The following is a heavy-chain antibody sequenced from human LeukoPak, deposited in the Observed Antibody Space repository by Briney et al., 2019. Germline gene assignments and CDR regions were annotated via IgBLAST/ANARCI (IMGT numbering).Heavy chain of an antibody. CDR2: ISISSSTI. J-gene: IGHJ4*02. V-gene: IGHV3-48*01. D-gene: IGHD2-2*01. CDR1: GITFSSYS. CDR3: ARGNIGYCSSTSCYEGDY. Sequence: GGSLRLSCAASGITFSSYSMNWVRQAPGKGLEWVSYISISSSTIYYADSVKGRFTISRDNAKNSLYLQMNSLRAEDTAVYCCARGNIGYCSSTSCYEGDYWGQGTLVTVSS.